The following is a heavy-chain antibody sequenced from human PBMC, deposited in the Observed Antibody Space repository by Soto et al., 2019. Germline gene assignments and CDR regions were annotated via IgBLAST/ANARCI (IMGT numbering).Heavy chain of an antibody. D-gene: IGHD4-17*01. CDR1: GFTFSSYG. J-gene: IGHJ4*02. Sequence: PVGSVRLSCAASGFTFSSYGMHWVRQAPGKGLEWVAVISYDGSNKYYADSVKGRFTISRDNSKNTLYLQMNSLRAEDTAVYYCAKDSDYGGNSGYFDYWGQGTLVTVSS. V-gene: IGHV3-30*18. CDR3: AKDSDYGGNSGYFDY. CDR2: ISYDGSNK.